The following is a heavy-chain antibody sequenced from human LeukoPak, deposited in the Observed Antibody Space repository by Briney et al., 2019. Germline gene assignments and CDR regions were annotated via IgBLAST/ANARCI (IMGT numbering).Heavy chain of an antibody. CDR3: ARDRSDATDINYFYYYYMDV. Sequence: PGGSLRLSCAASGFTFSSYILNWVRQAPGKGLVWVSRIDSDGSRISHGDFVRGRFTISRDNAKNTLYLQMNSLRAEDTAVYYCARDRSDATDINYFYYYYMDVWGKGTTVTVSS. V-gene: IGHV3-74*01. CDR2: IDSDGSRI. D-gene: IGHD3-9*01. J-gene: IGHJ6*03. CDR1: GFTFSSYI.